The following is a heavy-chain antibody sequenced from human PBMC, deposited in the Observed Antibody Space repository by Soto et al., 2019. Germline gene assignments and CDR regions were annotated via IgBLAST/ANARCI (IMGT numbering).Heavy chain of an antibody. Sequence: QVQLQESGPGLVKPSETLSLTCTVSGGSISSYYWSWIRQPPGKGLEWIGYIYYSGSTNYNPSLKSRVNITVDPAKNPFPLKLSSVHAADTAVYYCARQARYCRGGSCYSPSYYYYYYYMDVWGKGTTVTVSS. CDR2: IYYSGST. D-gene: IGHD2-15*01. CDR3: ARQARYCRGGSCYSPSYYYYYYYMDV. V-gene: IGHV4-59*08. J-gene: IGHJ6*03. CDR1: GGSISSYY.